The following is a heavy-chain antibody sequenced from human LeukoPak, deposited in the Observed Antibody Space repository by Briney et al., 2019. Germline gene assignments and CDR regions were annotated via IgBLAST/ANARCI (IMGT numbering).Heavy chain of an antibody. Sequence: SETLSLTCTVSGGSISSYYWSWIRQPPGKGLEWIGYIYYSGSTNYNASLKSRVTISVDRSKNQFSLKLSSVTAADTAAYYCAREVGVVIIPYYYYYMDVWGKGTTVTVSS. D-gene: IGHD3-3*01. CDR2: IYYSGST. CDR3: AREVGVVIIPYYYYYMDV. J-gene: IGHJ6*03. CDR1: GGSISSYY. V-gene: IGHV4-59*12.